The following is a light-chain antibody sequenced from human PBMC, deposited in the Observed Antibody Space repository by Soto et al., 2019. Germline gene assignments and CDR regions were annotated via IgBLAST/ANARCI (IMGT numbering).Light chain of an antibody. J-gene: IGKJ3*01. V-gene: IGKV1-27*01. CDR1: QGISNS. CDR3: QEYHSPPYT. Sequence: DIQMTQSPPALSASVGDTDTITCRASQGISNSLAWYQQKPGKVPHRLIYAASTLQSGVPPHFSGSGSGTDFTLTFSSLQTEEVATYDCQEYHSPPYTYGPGTKVDSK. CDR2: AAS.